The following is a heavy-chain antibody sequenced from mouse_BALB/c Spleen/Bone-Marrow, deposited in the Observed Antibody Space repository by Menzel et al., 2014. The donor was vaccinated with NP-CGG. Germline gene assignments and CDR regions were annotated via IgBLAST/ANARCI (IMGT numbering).Heavy chain of an antibody. Sequence: QVQLQQSGPELVKPGASVKMSCKASGYTFTSYYIHWVKQRPGQGLEWIGWIYPGDGSTKYNEKFKSKTTLTADKSSSTAYMLLSSLTSEDSAIYFCARTDSSGSWFAYWGQGTLVTVSA. D-gene: IGHD3-2*01. V-gene: IGHV1S56*01. CDR3: ARTDSSGSWFAY. CDR1: GYTFTSYY. J-gene: IGHJ3*01. CDR2: IYPGDGST.